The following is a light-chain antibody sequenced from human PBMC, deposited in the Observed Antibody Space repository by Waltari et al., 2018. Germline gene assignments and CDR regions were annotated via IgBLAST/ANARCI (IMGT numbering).Light chain of an antibody. CDR2: WAS. V-gene: IGKV4-1*01. Sequence: DIVMTQSPDSLAVSLGERATINCKSSQSLLFRSTNKNYLAWYQQKPGQPPKLLIYWASIRQSRVPDRFSGSGSVTDFTLTISSLQAEDAAVYYCQQSHSTPYTFGQGTKVEI. J-gene: IGKJ2*01. CDR1: QSLLFRSTNKNY. CDR3: QQSHSTPYT.